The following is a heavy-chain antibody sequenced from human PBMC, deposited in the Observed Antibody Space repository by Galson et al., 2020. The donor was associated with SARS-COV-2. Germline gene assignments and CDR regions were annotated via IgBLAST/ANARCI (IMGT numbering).Heavy chain of an antibody. D-gene: IGHD2-21*02. V-gene: IGHV1-24*01. CDR2: FDPEDGET. CDR3: ATTYAYCGGDCYSGFDY. CDR1: GYTLTELS. J-gene: IGHJ4*02. Sequence: SVKVSCKVSGYTLTELSMHWVRQAPGKGLEWMGGFDPEDGETIYAQKFQGRVTMTEDTSTDTAYMELSSLRSEDTAVYYCATTYAYCGGDCYSGFDYWGQGTLVTVSS.